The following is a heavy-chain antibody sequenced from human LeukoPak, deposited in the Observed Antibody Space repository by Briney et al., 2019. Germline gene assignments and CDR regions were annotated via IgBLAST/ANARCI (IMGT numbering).Heavy chain of an antibody. CDR2: IRHDGHT. J-gene: IGHJ4*02. CDR3: ARVPARRVVTTPTYFDL. D-gene: IGHD2-21*02. V-gene: IGHV4-38-2*02. Sequence: SETLSLTCTISGTVSGYFSTTYYWGWIRQPPGKGLEWIASIRHDGHTYYNASLKSQVTISIDTSKNQLSLKLSSVTAADTAVYYCARVPARRVVTTPTYFDLWGQGTLVTVSS. CDR1: GTVSGYFSTTYY.